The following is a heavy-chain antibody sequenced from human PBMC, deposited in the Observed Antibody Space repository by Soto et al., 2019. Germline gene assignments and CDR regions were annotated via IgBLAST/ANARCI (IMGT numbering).Heavy chain of an antibody. J-gene: IGHJ6*02. Sequence: SETLSLTCTVSGGSISSGGYYWSWIRQHPGKGLEWIGYIYYGGSTYYNPSLKSRVTISVDTSKNQFSLKLSSVTAADTAVYYCARVVLWGNGMDVWGQGTTVTVSS. CDR3: ARVVLWGNGMDV. D-gene: IGHD3-10*01. V-gene: IGHV4-31*03. CDR1: GGSISSGGYY. CDR2: IYYGGST.